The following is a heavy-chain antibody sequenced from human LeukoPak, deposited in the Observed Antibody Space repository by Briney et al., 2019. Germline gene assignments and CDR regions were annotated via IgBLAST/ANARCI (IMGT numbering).Heavy chain of an antibody. CDR2: INHSGST. D-gene: IGHD1-26*01. V-gene: IGHV4-34*01. CDR1: GGSFSGYY. Sequence: SEALSLTCAVYGGSFSGYYWSWIRQPPGKGLEWIGEINHSGSTNYNPSLKSRVTISVDTSKNQFSLKLSSVTAADTAVYYCARRGSYRGDLDYWGQGTLVTVSS. CDR3: ARRGSYRGDLDY. J-gene: IGHJ4*02.